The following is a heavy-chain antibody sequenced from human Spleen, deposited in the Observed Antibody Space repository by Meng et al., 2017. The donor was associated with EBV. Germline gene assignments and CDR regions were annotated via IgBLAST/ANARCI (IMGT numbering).Heavy chain of an antibody. V-gene: IGHV3-21*01. CDR2: IDYGGIST. CDR3: VREEYDPRDF. J-gene: IGHJ4*02. CDR1: GFTFNNYR. D-gene: IGHD3-16*01. Sequence: EVQLVESGGGLVKPGGSLRLSCAASGFTFNNYRMNWVRQAPGKGLEWVSVIDYGGISTYYADSVKGRFTISRDNAKNSVSLQMNNLRAEDTAVYYCVREEYDPRDFWGQGTMVTVSS.